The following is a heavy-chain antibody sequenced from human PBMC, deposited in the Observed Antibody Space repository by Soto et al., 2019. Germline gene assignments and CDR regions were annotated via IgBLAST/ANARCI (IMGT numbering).Heavy chain of an antibody. V-gene: IGHV3-21*01. CDR1: GFTFSSCT. D-gene: IGHD2-15*01. CDR2: ISPSTSHI. Sequence: EVHLVESGGGLVKPGGSLRLSCAVSGFTFSSCTMNWVRQAPGKGLEWVSSISPSTSHIYYADSVKGRFTISRDNAKNSLFLPMNSLRAEDTAVYYCSVCSGGACHQNYGMDVWGQGTTVTVSS. J-gene: IGHJ6*02. CDR3: SVCSGGACHQNYGMDV.